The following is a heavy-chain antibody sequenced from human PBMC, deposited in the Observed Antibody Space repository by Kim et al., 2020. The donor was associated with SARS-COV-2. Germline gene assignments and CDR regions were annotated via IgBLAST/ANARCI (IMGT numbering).Heavy chain of an antibody. CDR3: ARFRIDDAFDI. Sequence: TNYNPSLKSRVTISVDTSKNQFSLKLSSVTAADTAVYYCARFRIDDAFDIWGQGTMVTVSS. V-gene: IGHV4-59*01. J-gene: IGHJ3*02. D-gene: IGHD1-26*01. CDR2: T.